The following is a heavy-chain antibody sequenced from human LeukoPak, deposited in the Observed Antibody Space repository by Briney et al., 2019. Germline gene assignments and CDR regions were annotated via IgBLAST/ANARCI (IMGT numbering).Heavy chain of an antibody. V-gene: IGHV1-18*01. Sequence: ASVKVSCKASGYTFTSYGISWVRQAPGQGLEWMGWISAYSDNTHYAQNLQGRVTMTKDTSTSTAYMELRSLRSDDTALYYCAREGGSSGWPDYWGQGTLVTVSS. D-gene: IGHD6-19*01. J-gene: IGHJ4*02. CDR3: AREGGSSGWPDY. CDR2: ISAYSDNT. CDR1: GYTFTSYG.